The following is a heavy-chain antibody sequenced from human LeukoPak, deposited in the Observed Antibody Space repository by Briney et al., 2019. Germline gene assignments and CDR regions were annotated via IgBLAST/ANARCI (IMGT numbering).Heavy chain of an antibody. J-gene: IGHJ4*02. CDR3: ASFTGSARTL. CDR1: GGSFSGYY. CDR2: INHSGST. V-gene: IGHV4-34*01. D-gene: IGHD3-10*01. Sequence: ESSETLSLTCAAYGGSFSGYYWSWIRQPPGKGLEWIGEINHSGSTNYNPSLKSRVTISVDTSKNQFSLKLSSVTAADTAVYYCASFTGSARTLWGQGTLVTVSS.